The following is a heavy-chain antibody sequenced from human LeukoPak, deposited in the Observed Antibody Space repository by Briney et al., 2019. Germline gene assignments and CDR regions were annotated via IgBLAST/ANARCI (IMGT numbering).Heavy chain of an antibody. J-gene: IGHJ4*02. CDR3: ARQLYNWNYYFDY. D-gene: IGHD1-7*01. CDR2: IYYSGST. V-gene: IGHV4-39*01. Sequence: SETLSLTCTVSGGSISSSSYYWGWIRQPPGKGLEWIGSIYYSGSTYYNPSLKSRVTISVDTSKNQFSLKLSSVTAAGTAVYYCARQLYNWNYYFDYWGQGTLVTVSS. CDR1: GGSISSSSYY.